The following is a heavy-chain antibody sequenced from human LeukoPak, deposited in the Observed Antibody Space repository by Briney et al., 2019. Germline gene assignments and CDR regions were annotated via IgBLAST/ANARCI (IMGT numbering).Heavy chain of an antibody. CDR2: IYYSGST. CDR1: GGSISSYY. CDR3: ARDPYSSWDAFDI. D-gene: IGHD6-13*01. V-gene: IGHV4-59*01. J-gene: IGHJ3*02. Sequence: SETLSLTCTVSGGSISSYYWSWIRQPPGKGLEWIGYIYYSGSTNYNPSPKSRVTISVDTSKNQFSLKLSSVTAADTAVYYCARDPYSSWDAFDIWGQGTMVTVSS.